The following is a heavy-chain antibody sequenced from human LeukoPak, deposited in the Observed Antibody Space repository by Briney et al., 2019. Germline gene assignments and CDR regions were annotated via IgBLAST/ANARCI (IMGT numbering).Heavy chain of an antibody. Sequence: PGGSLRLSCAASGFTFSSYGMHWVRQAPGKGLEWVANIKEDGSEKNYVDSVKGRFTISRDNAKNSLYLQMNSLRAEDTAVYYCARDDSSAYFDCWGQGTVVIVSS. CDR2: IKEDGSEK. V-gene: IGHV3-7*04. CDR3: ARDDSSAYFDC. J-gene: IGHJ5*01. CDR1: GFTFSSYG. D-gene: IGHD3-22*01.